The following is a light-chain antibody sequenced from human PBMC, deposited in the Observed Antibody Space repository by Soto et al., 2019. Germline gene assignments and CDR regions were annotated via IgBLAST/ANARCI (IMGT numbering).Light chain of an antibody. J-gene: IGKJ4*01. CDR1: QPISTY. CDR2: DAS. V-gene: IGKV1-39*01. Sequence: DIQMTQSPYSLSASVGDRVTITCLASQPISTYETWYQQKPGKAHNALISDASTLQRGVVSIFSGSGSETDFTLSISSLKLEDIATYYCKQSFSYQLSFGGVTQVEIK. CDR3: KQSFSYQLS.